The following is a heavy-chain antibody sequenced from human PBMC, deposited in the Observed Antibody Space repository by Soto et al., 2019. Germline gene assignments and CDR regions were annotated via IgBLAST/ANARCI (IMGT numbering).Heavy chain of an antibody. Sequence: EVQLVESGGGLVKPGGSLRLSCAASGFTFSSYSMNWVRQAPGKGLEWVSSISSGSDYIFYADSVKGRFTISRDNAKNSLFLQMNILTAEDTAVYYCARSPVGDAFNVWGQWTVVTVSS. CDR2: ISSGSDYI. V-gene: IGHV3-21*01. J-gene: IGHJ3*01. CDR1: GFTFSSYS. CDR3: ARSPVGDAFNV.